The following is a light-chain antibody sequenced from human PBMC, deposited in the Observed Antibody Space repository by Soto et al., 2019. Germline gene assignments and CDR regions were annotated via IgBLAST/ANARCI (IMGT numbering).Light chain of an antibody. Sequence: EIVLTQSPGTLSLSPGERATLSCRASQSVSSSYFAWYQQKPGQAPRLLIYAASSRATGIPYRFSGSGSGTDFTLTIRRLEPEDFAVYYWQQYGSSPRTFGQGTKLEIK. V-gene: IGKV3-20*01. CDR1: QSVSSSY. J-gene: IGKJ2*01. CDR3: QQYGSSPRT. CDR2: AAS.